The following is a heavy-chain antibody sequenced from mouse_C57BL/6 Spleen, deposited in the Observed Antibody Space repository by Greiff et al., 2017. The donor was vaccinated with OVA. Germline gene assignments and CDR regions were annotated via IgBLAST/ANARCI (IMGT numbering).Heavy chain of an antibody. Sequence: EVKLMESGEGLVKPGGSLKLSCAASGFTFSSYAMSWVRQTPEKRLEWVAYISSGGDYIYYADTVKGRFTISRDNARNTLYLQMSSLKSEDTAMYYCTRGGNYYAMDYWGLGTSVTVSS. CDR2: ISSGGDYI. D-gene: IGHD2-1*01. J-gene: IGHJ4*01. V-gene: IGHV5-9-1*02. CDR1: GFTFSSYA. CDR3: TRGGNYYAMDY.